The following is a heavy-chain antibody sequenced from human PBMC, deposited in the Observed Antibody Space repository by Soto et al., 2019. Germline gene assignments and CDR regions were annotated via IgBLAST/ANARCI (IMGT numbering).Heavy chain of an antibody. CDR1: GFTFSSYA. CDR2: ISYDGSNK. D-gene: IGHD2-15*01. V-gene: IGHV3-30-3*01. J-gene: IGHJ4*02. CDR3: ARGVAATTPKGSFDY. Sequence: PGGSLRLSCAASGFTFSSYAMHWVRQAPGKGLEWVAVISYDGSNKYYADSVKGRFTISRDNSKNTLYLQMNSLRAEDTAVYYCARGVAATTPKGSFDYWGQGTLVTVSS.